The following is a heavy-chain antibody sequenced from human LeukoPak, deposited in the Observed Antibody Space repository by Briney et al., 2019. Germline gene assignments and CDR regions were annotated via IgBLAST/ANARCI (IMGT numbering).Heavy chain of an antibody. Sequence: SETLSLTCTVSGGSISTYYWSWIRQPPGKGLEWIGYIYYSGSTNYNPSLKSRVTISVDTSKNQFSLKLSSVTAADTAVYYCARDPPVGARPLDYWGQGTLVTVSS. V-gene: IGHV4-59*12. CDR1: GGSISTYY. J-gene: IGHJ4*02. CDR3: ARDPPVGARPLDY. D-gene: IGHD1-26*01. CDR2: IYYSGST.